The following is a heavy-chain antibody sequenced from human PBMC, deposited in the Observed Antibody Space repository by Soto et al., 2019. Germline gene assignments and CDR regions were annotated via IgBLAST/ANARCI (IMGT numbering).Heavy chain of an antibody. CDR1: VFSLTPNEVV. CDR2: IYWNDAK. V-gene: IGHV2-5*01. D-gene: IGHD3-22*01. CDR3: AHSTTIIEVIDTTLDT. J-gene: IGHJ4*02. Sequence: QIPLKESVPALVKPPQTLTLTCTFSVFSLTPNEVVVGVAWIRQPPGQALEWLALIYWNDAKRYSPSLKSRLTTPKDISNNQVVLSMTDMHPEDTGSYYCAHSTTIIEVIDTTLDTWGPGTLVTFSA.